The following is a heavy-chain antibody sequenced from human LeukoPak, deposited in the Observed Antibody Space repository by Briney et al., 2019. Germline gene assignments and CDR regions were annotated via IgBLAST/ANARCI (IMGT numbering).Heavy chain of an antibody. V-gene: IGHV4-4*02. CDR1: GGSISSSNW. CDR3: VGAYCGGDCYRDDAFDI. CDR2: IYHSGST. J-gene: IGHJ3*02. Sequence: TSGTLSLTCAVSGGSISSSNWWSWVRQPPGQGLEWIGEIYHSGSTNYNPSLKSRVTISVDKSKNQFSLKLSSVTAADTAVYYCVGAYCGGDCYRDDAFDIWGQGTMVTVSS. D-gene: IGHD2-21*02.